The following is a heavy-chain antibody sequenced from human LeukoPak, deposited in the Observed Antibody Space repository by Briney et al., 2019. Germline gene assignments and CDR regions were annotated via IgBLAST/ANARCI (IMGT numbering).Heavy chain of an antibody. Sequence: PGGSLRLSCAASGFTFSSYAMSCGRQAPGKGLEWVSGISWNSGSIGYADSVKGRFTISRDNAKNSLYLQMNSLRAEDTALYYCAEDMDVWIAARGGVDYWGQGTLVTVSS. CDR3: AEDMDVWIAARGGVDY. D-gene: IGHD6-6*01. CDR2: ISWNSGSI. J-gene: IGHJ4*02. CDR1: GFTFSSYA. V-gene: IGHV3-9*01.